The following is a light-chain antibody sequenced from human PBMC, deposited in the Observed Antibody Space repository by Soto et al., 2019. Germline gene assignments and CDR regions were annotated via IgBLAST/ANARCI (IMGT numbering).Light chain of an antibody. Sequence: EIVLTQSPGTLSLSPGERATLSCRASQSVSSSYLAWYQQKRGQAPRLLLYGASSRAAGIADRFSGSGSGTDFTLTISRLEPEDFAVYYCQQYGRSPWTFGQGTKVEIK. J-gene: IGKJ1*01. CDR3: QQYGRSPWT. CDR2: GAS. V-gene: IGKV3-20*01. CDR1: QSVSSSY.